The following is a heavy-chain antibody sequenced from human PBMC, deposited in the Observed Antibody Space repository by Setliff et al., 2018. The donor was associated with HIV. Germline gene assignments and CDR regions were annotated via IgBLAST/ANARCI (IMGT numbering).Heavy chain of an antibody. CDR1: GYTFSDYY. J-gene: IGHJ4*02. V-gene: IGHV1-2*06. CDR3: ARQATKSFFDY. Sequence: GASVKVSCKASGYTFSDYYFHWVRQAPGQGLEWMGRINPHSGGTNYAQKFQGRVTTTRDTSISTYYMELSSLTSDDTAVYYCARQATKSFFDYWGQGALVTVSS. D-gene: IGHD1-26*01. CDR2: INPHSGGT.